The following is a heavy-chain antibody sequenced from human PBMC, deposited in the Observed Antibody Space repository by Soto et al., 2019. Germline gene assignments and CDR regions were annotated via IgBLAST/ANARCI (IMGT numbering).Heavy chain of an antibody. CDR3: TRRRFGMDV. Sequence: PGGSLRLSCAASGFTFSNSLMSWVRQAPGKGLEWVANIKEDGSEKDYVDPAKGRFTITRDNAKNSLYLQMNNLRAEDTAVYFCTRRRFGMDVWGQGTTVTVSS. J-gene: IGHJ6*02. CDR1: GFTFSNSL. V-gene: IGHV3-7*03. CDR2: IKEDGSEK.